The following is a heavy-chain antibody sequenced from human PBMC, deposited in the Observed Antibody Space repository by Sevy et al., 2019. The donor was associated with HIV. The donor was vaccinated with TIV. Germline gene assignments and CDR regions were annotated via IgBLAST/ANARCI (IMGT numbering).Heavy chain of an antibody. CDR3: AGGRYARSRSFDALDI. Sequence: GGCLRLSCKPSGFTFTSYAMNCVRQAPGKGLEWISTIYGRGGVTYYADSVKGRFTISRDKSKNTLYLQMNSLRTEVTSLYYCAGGRYARSRSFDALDIWGQGTLVTVSS. J-gene: IGHJ3*02. D-gene: IGHD3-22*01. CDR1: GFTFTSYA. V-gene: IGHV3-23*01. CDR2: IYGRGGVT.